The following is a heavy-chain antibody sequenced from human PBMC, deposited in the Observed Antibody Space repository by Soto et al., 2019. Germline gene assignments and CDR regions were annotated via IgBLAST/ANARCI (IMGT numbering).Heavy chain of an antibody. V-gene: IGHV4-39*02. CDR3: ARLVVVAPVANV. Sequence: SETLSLTCSVSGGSISYNSYGWGWIRQPPRKGLEWIGGIFYTGTTYYSPSLKDRVTMSMDTSKNSFSVNLTSVTAADTAVYFCARLVVVAPVANVWGQGALVTVSS. CDR2: IFYTGTT. D-gene: IGHD2-2*01. CDR1: GGSISYNSYG. J-gene: IGHJ4*02.